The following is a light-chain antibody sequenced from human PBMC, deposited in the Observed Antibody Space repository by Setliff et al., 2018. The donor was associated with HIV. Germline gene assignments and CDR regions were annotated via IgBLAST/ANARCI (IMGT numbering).Light chain of an antibody. Sequence: QSALTQPRSVSGSPGQSVTISCIGTSSDVGGYKHVSWYQQHPGKAPKLIIYDVNKRPSGVPDRFSGSMSGNTASLTISGLQADDGADYYCCSYAGSYVFETGTKVTVL. CDR1: SSDVGGYKH. CDR3: CSYAGSYV. J-gene: IGLJ1*01. V-gene: IGLV2-11*01. CDR2: DVN.